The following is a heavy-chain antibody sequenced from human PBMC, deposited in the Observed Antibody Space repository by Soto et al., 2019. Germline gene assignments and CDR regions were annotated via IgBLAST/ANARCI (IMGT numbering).Heavy chain of an antibody. V-gene: IGHV4-39*01. Sequence: PSETLSLTCTVAGDYITSSSYYWGWIRQPPGKGLEWIGSIYYSGSTYYNPSLKSRVTISVDTSKNQFSLKLSSVTAADTAVYYCARPRSSGCYFDYWGQGTLVTVSS. CDR1: GDYITSSSYY. J-gene: IGHJ4*02. CDR3: ARPRSSGCYFDY. D-gene: IGHD3-22*01. CDR2: IYYSGST.